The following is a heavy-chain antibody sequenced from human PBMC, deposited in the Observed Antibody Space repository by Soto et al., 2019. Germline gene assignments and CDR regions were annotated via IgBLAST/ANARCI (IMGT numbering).Heavy chain of an antibody. CDR3: ARDLAAAGPFDY. J-gene: IGHJ4*02. Sequence: QVQLVQSGAEVKKPGASVKVSCKTSGYTFTSYAISWVRQAPGQGLEWMGWISAYNGNTHYAQKLQGRVTMTTDTSASSAYMELRSLRSDDTAVYYCARDLAAAGPFDYWGQGTLVSVSS. CDR2: ISAYNGNT. CDR1: GYTFTSYA. D-gene: IGHD6-13*01. V-gene: IGHV1-18*01.